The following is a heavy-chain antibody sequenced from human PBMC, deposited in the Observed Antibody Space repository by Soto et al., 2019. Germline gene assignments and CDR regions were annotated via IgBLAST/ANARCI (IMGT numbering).Heavy chain of an antibody. J-gene: IGHJ5*02. Sequence: SETLSLTCTASGDTISSTRWWSWVRLSPGKGLEWIGEIYHLGRTNYNPSLKSRVTLSIDKSNNQFSLTLTSVTAADTAVYFCARTGKFYYYDTTGLPFDPWGPGILVTVS. V-gene: IGHV4-4*02. CDR3: ARTGKFYYYDTTGLPFDP. CDR2: IYHLGRT. CDR1: GDTISSTRW. D-gene: IGHD3-22*01.